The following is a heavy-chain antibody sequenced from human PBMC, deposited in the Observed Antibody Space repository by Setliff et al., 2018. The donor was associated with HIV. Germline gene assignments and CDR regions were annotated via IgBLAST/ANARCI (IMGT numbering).Heavy chain of an antibody. J-gene: IGHJ3*02. CDR1: GYSFTTYW. D-gene: IGHD5-12*01. CDR2: IDPSDSYT. Sequence: GESLKISCMGSGYSFTTYWITWVRQMPGKGLEWMGRIDPSDSYTDYSQSFHGHVTLSVDRSINTAYLQWSSLKAPDTAMYYCARVGPGHRDGKIYDTFDIWGQGTLVTVS. CDR3: ARVGPGHRDGKIYDTFDI. V-gene: IGHV5-10-1*01.